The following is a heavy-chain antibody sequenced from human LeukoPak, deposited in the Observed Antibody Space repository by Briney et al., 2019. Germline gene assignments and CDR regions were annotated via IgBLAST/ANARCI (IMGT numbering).Heavy chain of an antibody. J-gene: IGHJ6*03. Sequence: ASVKVSCKASGYTFTGYYIHWVRQAPGQGLEWMGWINPNSGGTNYAQKFQGRVTMTRDTSISTAYMELSRLRSDDTAVYYCARDTEGHYYYIDVWGKGTTVTVSS. CDR1: GYTFTGYY. CDR2: INPNSGGT. V-gene: IGHV1-2*02. CDR3: ARDTEGHYYYIDV. D-gene: IGHD1-14*01.